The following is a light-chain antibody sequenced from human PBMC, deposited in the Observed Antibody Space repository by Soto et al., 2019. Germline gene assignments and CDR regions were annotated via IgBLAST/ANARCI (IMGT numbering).Light chain of an antibody. J-gene: IGKJ1*01. V-gene: IGKV3-20*01. CDR3: QQYGTSPRT. CDR2: GAS. CDR1: QSVSSSN. Sequence: EIVLTQSPGTLSLSPGERATLSCRASQSVSSSNLAWYQQKPGQAPRLLIFGASSRATGIPDRFSGGGSRTDFTLTISGLEPEDFAVYYCQQYGTSPRTFGQGTKVEI.